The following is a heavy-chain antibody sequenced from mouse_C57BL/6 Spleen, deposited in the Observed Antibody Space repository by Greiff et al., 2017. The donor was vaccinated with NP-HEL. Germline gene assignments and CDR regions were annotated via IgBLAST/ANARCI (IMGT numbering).Heavy chain of an antibody. D-gene: IGHD2-3*01. Sequence: VQLQQSGPELVKPGASVKISCKASGYAFSSSWMNWVKQRPGKGLEWIGRIYPGDGDTNYNGKFKGKATLTADKSSSTAYMQLSSLTSEDSAVYFCARWLLRGAMDDWGQGTSVTVSS. CDR3: ARWLLRGAMDD. CDR2: IYPGDGDT. CDR1: GYAFSSSW. V-gene: IGHV1-82*01. J-gene: IGHJ4*01.